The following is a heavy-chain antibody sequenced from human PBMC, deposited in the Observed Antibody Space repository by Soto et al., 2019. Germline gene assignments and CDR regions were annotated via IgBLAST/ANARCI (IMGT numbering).Heavy chain of an antibody. D-gene: IGHD2-2*01. CDR3: ARGDVVVPAAMDFDY. V-gene: IGHV1-18*01. CDR1: GYTFTSYG. CDR2: ISAYNGNT. Sequence: GASVKVSCKASGYTFTSYGISWVRQAPGQGLEWMGWISAYNGNTNYAQKLQGRVTMTTDTSTSTAYMELRSLRSDDTAVYYCARGDVVVPAAMDFDYWGQGTLVTVSS. J-gene: IGHJ4*02.